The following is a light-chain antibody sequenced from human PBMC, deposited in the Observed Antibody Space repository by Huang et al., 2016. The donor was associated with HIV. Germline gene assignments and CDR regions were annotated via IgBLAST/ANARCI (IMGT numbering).Light chain of an antibody. CDR3: QKYNSAPYT. Sequence: DIQMTQSPSSLVTSVGDRVTSTCRASQGAGNALAWYQQKPGKVPKLLISASSTLRSGVPSRFRGSGSGTEFTLTISGLQPEDVATYYCQKYNSAPYTFGQGTRLDIK. CDR2: ASS. J-gene: IGKJ2*01. CDR1: QGAGNA. V-gene: IGKV1-27*01.